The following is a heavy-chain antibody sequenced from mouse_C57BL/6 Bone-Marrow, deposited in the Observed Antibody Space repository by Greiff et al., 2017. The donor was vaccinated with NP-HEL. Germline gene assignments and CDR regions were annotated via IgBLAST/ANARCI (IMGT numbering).Heavy chain of an antibody. Sequence: VQLQQSGAELVKPGASVKLSCKASGYAFSSYWMNWVKQRPGKGLEWIGHIYPGDGDTNYNGKFKDKASLTADKSSRTAYIHLSILTSEDAAVYFCSRGAYGGQGTLVTVSA. J-gene: IGHJ3*01. CDR1: GYAFSSYW. V-gene: IGHV1-80*01. CDR2: IYPGDGDT. CDR3: SRGAY.